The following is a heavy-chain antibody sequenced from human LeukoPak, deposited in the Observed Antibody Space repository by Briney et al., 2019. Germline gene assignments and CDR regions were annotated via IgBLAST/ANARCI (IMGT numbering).Heavy chain of an antibody. CDR2: MNPNSGNT. Sequence: ASVKVSCKASGYTFTSYDINWVRQATGQGLEWMGWMNPNSGNTGYAQKFQGRVTTTRNTSISTAYMELSSLRSEDTAVYYCAIVTGIAEAFDIWGQGTMVTVSS. V-gene: IGHV1-8*01. CDR3: AIVTGIAEAFDI. D-gene: IGHD6-13*01. J-gene: IGHJ3*02. CDR1: GYTFTSYD.